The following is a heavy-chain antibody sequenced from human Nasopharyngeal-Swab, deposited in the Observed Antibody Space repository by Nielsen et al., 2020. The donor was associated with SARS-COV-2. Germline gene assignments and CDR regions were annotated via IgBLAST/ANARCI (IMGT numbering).Heavy chain of an antibody. Sequence: ASVKVSCKASGYNFIDYHMYWVRQAPGQGLEWMGRINPNRGGTNYAQKFHDRVTMTRDTSISTAYVELSSLGFDDTAVYYCARDLRGSAYSTTFYGLDVWGQGTTVTVSS. CDR3: ARDLRGSAYSTTFYGLDV. J-gene: IGHJ6*02. CDR1: GYNFIDYH. V-gene: IGHV1-2*06. CDR2: INPNRGGT. D-gene: IGHD2-15*01.